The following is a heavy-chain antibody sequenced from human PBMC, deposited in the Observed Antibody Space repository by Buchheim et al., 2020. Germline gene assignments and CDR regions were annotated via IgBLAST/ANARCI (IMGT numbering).Heavy chain of an antibody. Sequence: QVQLQESGPGLVKPSETLSLTCTVSGGSVSSGSYYWSWIRQPPGKGLEWIGYIYYSGSTNYNPSLKSRVTISVDTSKNQFSLKLSSVTAADTAVYYCATSGWDIVVVPAAPPTDYYYYGMDVWGQGTT. CDR3: ATSGWDIVVVPAAPPTDYYYYGMDV. D-gene: IGHD2-2*01. CDR1: GGSVSSGSYY. CDR2: IYYSGST. V-gene: IGHV4-61*01. J-gene: IGHJ6*02.